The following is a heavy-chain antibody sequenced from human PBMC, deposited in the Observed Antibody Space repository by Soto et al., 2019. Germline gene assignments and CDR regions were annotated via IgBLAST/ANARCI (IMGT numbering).Heavy chain of an antibody. J-gene: IGHJ6*02. Sequence: QVQLVQSGAEVKKPGASVKVSCKASGYTFTSYGISWVRQAPGQGLEWMGWISAYNGNTNYAQKLQGRVTITTDTSTSTAYMELRSVRSDDTAVYYCARGGFVGERLGYYYGMDVWGQGTTVTVSS. CDR1: GYTFTSYG. V-gene: IGHV1-18*01. CDR3: ARGGFVGERLGYYYGMDV. CDR2: ISAYNGNT. D-gene: IGHD3-16*01.